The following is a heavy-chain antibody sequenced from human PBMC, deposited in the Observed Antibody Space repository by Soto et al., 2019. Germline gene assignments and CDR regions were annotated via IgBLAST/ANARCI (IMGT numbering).Heavy chain of an antibody. D-gene: IGHD3-3*01. CDR1: GFTFSSSA. CDR2: ISGSGST. J-gene: IGHJ5*02. CDR3: AXSPLYDFWTGLSNWFDP. Sequence: GVSLRLSCAASGFTFSSSAMSWVLQAPGKGLEWVSSISGSGSTYYADSVKGRFTISRDNSKNTLYLQMNSLRAEDTAVYFCAXSPLYDFWTGLSNWFDPWGQGTLVTVSS. V-gene: IGHV3-23*01.